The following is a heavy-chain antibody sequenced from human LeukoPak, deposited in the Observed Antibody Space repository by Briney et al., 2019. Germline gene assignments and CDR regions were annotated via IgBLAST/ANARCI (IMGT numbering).Heavy chain of an antibody. CDR3: ARDQTPRERAGGN. Sequence: PGGSLRLSCAASGFTFSSYEMNWVRQAPGKGLEWVSYISSSGSTIYYANSVKGRFTISRDNAKNSLYLQMNSLRAEDTSVYYCARDQTPRERAGGNWAQGTLVPVSS. J-gene: IGHJ4*02. D-gene: IGHD3-16*01. V-gene: IGHV3-48*03. CDR1: GFTFSSYE. CDR2: ISSSGSTI.